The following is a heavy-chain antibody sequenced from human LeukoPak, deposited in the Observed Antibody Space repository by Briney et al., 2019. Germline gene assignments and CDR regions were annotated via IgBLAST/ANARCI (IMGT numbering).Heavy chain of an antibody. CDR2: IYSGGNI. D-gene: IGHD2-15*01. CDR3: ASRHCSGGGCYFAGADPFDY. Sequence: GGSLRPSCAASGFTVSSTYMSWVRQAPGKGLEWVSVIYSGGNIYYIDSVKGRFTISRDTSKNTLYLQTNSLRAEDTAVYYCASRHCSGGGCYFAGADPFDYWGQGTLVTVSS. J-gene: IGHJ4*02. V-gene: IGHV3-53*01. CDR1: GFTVSSTY.